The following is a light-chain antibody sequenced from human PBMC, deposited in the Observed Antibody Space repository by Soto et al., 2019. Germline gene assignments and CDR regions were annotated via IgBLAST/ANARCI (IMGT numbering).Light chain of an antibody. Sequence: DIQLTQSPSFLSASVGDRVTITCRASQGISSYLAWYQQKPGKAPKLLISAASTLQSGVPSRFSGSGSGTEFTLTTTSLQPEDFATDYCQQLNNYPRTFGQGTKVEIK. CDR3: QQLNNYPRT. CDR1: QGISSY. J-gene: IGKJ1*01. V-gene: IGKV1-9*01. CDR2: AAS.